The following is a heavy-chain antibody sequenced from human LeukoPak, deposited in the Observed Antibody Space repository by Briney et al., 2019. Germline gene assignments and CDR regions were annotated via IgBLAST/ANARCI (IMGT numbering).Heavy chain of an antibody. J-gene: IGHJ6*04. Sequence: PGGSLRLSCAASGLTFSDYYMSWIRQAPGKGLEWVSYISSSSSYTNYADSVKGRFTISRDNAKNSLYLQMNSLRAEDTAVYYCARDALWFGETTYYYGMDVWGKGTTVTVSS. CDR3: ARDALWFGETTYYYGMDV. V-gene: IGHV3-11*06. D-gene: IGHD3-10*01. CDR2: ISSSSSYT. CDR1: GLTFSDYY.